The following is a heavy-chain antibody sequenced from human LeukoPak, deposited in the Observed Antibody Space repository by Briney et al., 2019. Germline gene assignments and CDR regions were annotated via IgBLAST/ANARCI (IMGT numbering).Heavy chain of an antibody. J-gene: IGHJ1*01. V-gene: IGHV3-30*02. CDR3: AKGRPTRYSSSWQEYFQH. CDR1: GFTFSSYG. Sequence: GGSLRLSCAASGFTFSSYGMHWVRQAPGKGLEGVAFIRYDGSNKYYADSVKGRFTISRDNSKNTLYLQMSSLRAVDTAVYYCAKGRPTRYSSSWQEYFQHWGQGTLVTVSS. D-gene: IGHD6-13*01. CDR2: IRYDGSNK.